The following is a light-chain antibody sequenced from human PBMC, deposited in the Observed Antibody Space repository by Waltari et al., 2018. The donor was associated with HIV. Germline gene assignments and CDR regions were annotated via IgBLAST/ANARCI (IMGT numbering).Light chain of an antibody. Sequence: SSELTQDPAVSVALGQTVRITCQGDSPRSYYASWYQQKPGQAPVLVIYGKNNRPSGIPDRFSGPSSGNTASWTITGAQAEDEADYYCNSRDSSGNHLVFGTGTKVTVL. CDR2: GKN. CDR1: SPRSYY. J-gene: IGLJ1*01. V-gene: IGLV3-19*01. CDR3: NSRDSSGNHLV.